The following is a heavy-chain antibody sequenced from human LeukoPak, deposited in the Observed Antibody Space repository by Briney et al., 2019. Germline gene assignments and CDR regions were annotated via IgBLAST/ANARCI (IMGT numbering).Heavy chain of an antibody. CDR2: IYYSGST. D-gene: IGHD1-26*01. J-gene: IGHJ3*02. V-gene: IGHV4-59*01. CDR1: GGSISSYY. Sequence: SETLSLTCTVSGGSISSYYWSWIRQPPGKGLEWIGYIYYSGSTNYNPSLKSRVTISVDTSKNQFSPKLSSVTAADTAVYYCAGGEAHDAFDIWGQGTMVTVSS. CDR3: AGGEAHDAFDI.